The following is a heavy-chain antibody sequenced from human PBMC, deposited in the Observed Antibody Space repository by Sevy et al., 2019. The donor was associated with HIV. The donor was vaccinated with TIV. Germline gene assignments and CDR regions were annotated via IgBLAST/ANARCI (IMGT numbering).Heavy chain of an antibody. CDR2: IFSSGST. V-gene: IGHV3-66*02. CDR3: VSLFLSYRSGWSYFDY. Sequence: GGSLRLSCAISGFTVNDKYIIWVRQAPGKGLEWVSVIFSSGSTYYADSAKDRFTISRHNSKNTVDLQMNSVRAEDTAVYYCVSLFLSYRSGWSYFDYWGQGTLVTVSS. CDR1: GFTVNDKY. J-gene: IGHJ4*02. D-gene: IGHD6-19*01.